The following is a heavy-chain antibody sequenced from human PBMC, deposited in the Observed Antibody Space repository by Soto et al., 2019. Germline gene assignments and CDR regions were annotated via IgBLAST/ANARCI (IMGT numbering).Heavy chain of an antibody. CDR2: ISGGGGPT. V-gene: IGHV3-23*01. CDR1: GFTFSTYA. J-gene: IGHJ3*02. Sequence: EVQLLESGGGLVQPGGSLRLSCTASGFTFSTYAMTWVRQAPGKGLEWVSAISGGGGPTYYADSVKGRFTISGDNSKNTLYLQMTSLSADDTAVYYCAKVSRFLDSGLIWGQGTLVTVSS. D-gene: IGHD3-10*01. CDR3: AKVSRFLDSGLI.